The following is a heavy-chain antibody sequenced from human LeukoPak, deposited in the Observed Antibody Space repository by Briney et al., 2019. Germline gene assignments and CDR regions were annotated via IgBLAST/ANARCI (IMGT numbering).Heavy chain of an antibody. J-gene: IGHJ4*02. CDR1: GVPFSSCE. D-gene: IGHD6-19*01. Sequence: PGGSLRLSCAASGVPFSSCEMSWVRRAPPGGGVGGSWISCSGNGIYYADSVKRRFTISRDNAKNSLYLQMSSLRAEDTAVYYCAINGFSSGWYEPYYFDNWGQGTLVTVSS. V-gene: IGHV3-48*03. CDR2: ISCSGNGI. CDR3: AINGFSSGWYEPYYFDN.